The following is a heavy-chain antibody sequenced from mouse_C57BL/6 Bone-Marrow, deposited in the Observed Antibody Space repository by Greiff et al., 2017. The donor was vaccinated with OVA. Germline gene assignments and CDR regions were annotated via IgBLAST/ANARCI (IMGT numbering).Heavy chain of an antibody. J-gene: IGHJ1*03. D-gene: IGHD1-1*01. CDR3: AGASYYGSSYWYFDV. Sequence: EVMLVESEGGLVQPGSSMKLSCTASGFTFSDYYMAWVRQVPEKGLEWVANINYDGSSTYYLDSLKSRFIISRDNAKNILYLQMSSLKSEDTATYYCAGASYYGSSYWYFDVWGTGTTVTVSS. CDR1: GFTFSDYY. CDR2: INYDGSST. V-gene: IGHV5-16*01.